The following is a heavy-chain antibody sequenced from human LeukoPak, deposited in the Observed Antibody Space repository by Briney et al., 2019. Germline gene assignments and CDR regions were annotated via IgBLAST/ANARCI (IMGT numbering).Heavy chain of an antibody. Sequence: ASVKVSCKASGYTFTSYGISWVRQAPGQGLEWMGWISAYNGNTNYAQKLQGRVTMTTDTSTSTAYMELRSLRSDDTAVYYCARDLIAASDTWTPGTGFDPWGQGILVTVSS. CDR2: ISAYNGNT. CDR3: ARDLIAASDTWTPGTGFDP. V-gene: IGHV1-18*01. CDR1: GYTFTSYG. J-gene: IGHJ5*02. D-gene: IGHD6-13*01.